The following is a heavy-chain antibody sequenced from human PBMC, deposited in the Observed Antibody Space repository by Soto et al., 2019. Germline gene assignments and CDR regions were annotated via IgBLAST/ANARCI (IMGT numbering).Heavy chain of an antibody. CDR1: GFTFSNAW. D-gene: IGHD3-10*01. V-gene: IGHV3-15*01. CDR2: IKSKTDGGTT. Sequence: EVQLVESGGGLVKPGGSLRLSCAASGFTFSNAWMSWVHQAPGKGLEWVGRIKSKTDGGTTDYAAPVKGRFTISRDDSKNTLYLQMNSLKTEDTAVYYCTTDQLLLWFGERGGFCDYWGQGTLVTVSS. CDR3: TTDQLLLWFGERGGFCDY. J-gene: IGHJ4*02.